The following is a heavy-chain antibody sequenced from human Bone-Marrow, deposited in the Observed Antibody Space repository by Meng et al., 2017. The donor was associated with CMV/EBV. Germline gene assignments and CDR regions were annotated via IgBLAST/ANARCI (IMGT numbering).Heavy chain of an antibody. J-gene: IGHJ4*02. V-gene: IGHV3-30-3*01. Sequence: ASGFTFSSYAMHGVRQAPGKGLEWVAVISYDGSNKYYADSVKGRFTISRDNSKNTLYLQMNSLRAEDTAVYYCARVRNDYGVKFDYWGQGTLVTVSS. CDR1: GFTFSSYA. CDR2: ISYDGSNK. CDR3: ARVRNDYGVKFDY. D-gene: IGHD4-17*01.